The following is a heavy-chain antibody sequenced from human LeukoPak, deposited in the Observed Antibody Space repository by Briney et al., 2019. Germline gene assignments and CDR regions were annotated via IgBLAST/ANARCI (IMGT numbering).Heavy chain of an antibody. CDR3: ARPDTGYCSSTSCYRKSHAFDI. CDR1: GFTFSSYS. D-gene: IGHD2-2*01. V-gene: IGHV3-21*01. J-gene: IGHJ3*02. CDR2: ISSSSSYI. Sequence: PGGSLRLSCAASGFTFSSYSMNWVRQAPGKGLEWVSSISSSSSYIYYADSVKGRFTISRDNAKNSLYLQMNSLRAEDTAVINCARPDTGYCSSTSCYRKSHAFDIWGQGTMVTVSS.